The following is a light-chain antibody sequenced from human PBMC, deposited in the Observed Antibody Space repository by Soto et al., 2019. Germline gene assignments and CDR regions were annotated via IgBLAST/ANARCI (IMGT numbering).Light chain of an antibody. CDR3: QQYRSYSS. J-gene: IGKJ2*01. CDR1: QSISGL. V-gene: IGKV1-5*03. CDR2: EAS. Sequence: DIQMTQSPSTLSASVGDRVTITCRAGQSISGLLAWYQKKPGKAPKLLLYEASTLESGGPSRFSGSGSGTEFTLTINRLQPDDFATYYCQQYRSYSSFGQGPRLEI.